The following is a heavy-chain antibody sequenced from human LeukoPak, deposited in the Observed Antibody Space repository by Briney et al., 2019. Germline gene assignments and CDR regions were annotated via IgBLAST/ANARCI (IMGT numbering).Heavy chain of an antibody. D-gene: IGHD3-3*01. CDR2: IIGSSGDT. V-gene: IGHV3-23*01. J-gene: IGHJ4*02. CDR1: GFTFSNFA. Sequence: GGSLRLSCVASGFTFSNFAMSWVRQAPGKGLEWVSLIIGSSGDTFYADSVKGRSSISRDNSKNRLYLQMNSLRAEDTALYYCVKGAYDFETGYFDYWGQGTLVTVSS. CDR3: VKGAYDFETGYFDY.